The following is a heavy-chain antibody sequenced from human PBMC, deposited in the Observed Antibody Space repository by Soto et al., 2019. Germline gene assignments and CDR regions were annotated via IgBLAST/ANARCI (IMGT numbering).Heavy chain of an antibody. V-gene: IGHV4-59*01. J-gene: IGHJ4*02. Sequence: PSETLSLTCTVSGGSISSYYWSWIRQPPGKGLEWIGYIYYSGSTNYNPSLKSRVTISVDTSKNQFSLKLSSVTAADTAVYYCARGGGYSHGFYFDYWGQGTLVTVSS. CDR1: GGSISSYY. D-gene: IGHD5-18*01. CDR2: IYYSGST. CDR3: ARGGGYSHGFYFDY.